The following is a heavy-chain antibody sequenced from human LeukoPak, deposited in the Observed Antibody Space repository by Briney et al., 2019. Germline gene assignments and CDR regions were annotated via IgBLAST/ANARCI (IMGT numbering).Heavy chain of an antibody. J-gene: IGHJ4*02. CDR2: VYYSGST. CDR1: GGSISITRYY. D-gene: IGHD3-10*01. V-gene: IGHV4-39*01. Sequence: SDTLSLTCTVSGGSISITRYYWVWIRQPPGEGLDWIGSVYYSGSTLYNASLKSRVTISVDTSKNQCSLKLSSVTAADTAVYYCARQSDYYDSGKEGYFDYWGQGTLVTVSS. CDR3: ARQSDYYDSGKEGYFDY.